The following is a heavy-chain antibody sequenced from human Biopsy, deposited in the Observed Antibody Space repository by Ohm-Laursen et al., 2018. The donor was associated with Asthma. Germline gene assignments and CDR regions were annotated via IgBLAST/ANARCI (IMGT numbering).Heavy chain of an antibody. CDR2: LYNSGTT. J-gene: IGHJ3*01. D-gene: IGHD3-10*01. CDR3: ARSPYYYGLLGPTRGFGVYAV. Sequence: SETLSLTCTVSGGSISTYYWTWIRQPPGKGLEWVAYLYNSGTTNYNPSLKSRVTISVDTSKNQVSLNVRSVTAADTAVYYCARSPYYYGLLGPTRGFGVYAVWGHGTLVTVSS. V-gene: IGHV4-59*01. CDR1: GGSISTYY.